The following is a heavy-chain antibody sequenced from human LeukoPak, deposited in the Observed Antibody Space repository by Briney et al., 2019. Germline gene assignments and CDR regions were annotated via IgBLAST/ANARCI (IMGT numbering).Heavy chain of an antibody. D-gene: IGHD6-19*01. V-gene: IGHV1-18*04. CDR2: ISAKNGDI. Sequence: ASVKVSCKASGYTFTSYGISWVRQAPGQGLEWMGWISAKNGDIKYTQKLQGRVTMTTDTSTTTAYMELRSLRSDDTAVYYCARGDSSDWYSWFDPWGQGTLVTVSS. CDR1: GYTFTSYG. J-gene: IGHJ5*02. CDR3: ARGDSSDWYSWFDP.